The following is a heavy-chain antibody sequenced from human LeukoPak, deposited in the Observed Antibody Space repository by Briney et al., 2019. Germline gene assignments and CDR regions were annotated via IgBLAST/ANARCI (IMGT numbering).Heavy chain of an antibody. D-gene: IGHD3-22*01. Sequence: GASVKVSCKASGGTFSSYAISWVRQAPGQGLEWMGGIIPIFGTANYAQQFQGRVTITTDECTSTAYMELSSLRSEDTAVYYCARVQYYYDSSGYYLNWFDPWGQGTLVTVSS. CDR3: ARVQYYYDSSGYYLNWFDP. CDR2: IIPIFGTA. J-gene: IGHJ5*02. V-gene: IGHV1-69*05. CDR1: GGTFSSYA.